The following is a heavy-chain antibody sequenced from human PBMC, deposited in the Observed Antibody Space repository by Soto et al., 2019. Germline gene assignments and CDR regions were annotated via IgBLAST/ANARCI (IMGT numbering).Heavy chain of an antibody. J-gene: IGHJ4*02. CDR2: ISAYNGNT. CDR1: GYTFTSYG. D-gene: IGHD3-9*01. CDR3: AISYDIFTGLYLLSY. Sequence: ASVKVSCKASGYTFTSYGISWVRQAPGQGLEWMGWISAYNGNTNYAQKLQGRVTMTTDTSASTAYMELRSLRSDDTAVYYCAISYDIFTGLYLLSYWGQGTLVTVSS. V-gene: IGHV1-18*01.